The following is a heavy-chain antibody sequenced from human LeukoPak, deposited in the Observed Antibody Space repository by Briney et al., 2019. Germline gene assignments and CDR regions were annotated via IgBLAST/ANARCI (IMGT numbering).Heavy chain of an antibody. J-gene: IGHJ4*02. CDR1: GFTFSSYS. CDR2: ISSSSSYI. V-gene: IGHV3-21*01. D-gene: IGHD6-13*01. CDR3: ARDDYSSSWYVVDY. Sequence: GGSLRLSCAASGFTFSSYSMNWVRQAPGKGLEWVSSISSSSSYIYYVDSVKGRFTISRDNAKNSLYLQMNSLRAEDTAVYYCARDDYSSSWYVVDYWGQGTLVTVSS.